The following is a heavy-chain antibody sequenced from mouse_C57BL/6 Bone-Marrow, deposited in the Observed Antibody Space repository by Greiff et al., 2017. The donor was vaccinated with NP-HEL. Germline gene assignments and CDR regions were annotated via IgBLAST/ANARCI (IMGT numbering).Heavy chain of an antibody. J-gene: IGHJ1*03. CDR3: ASPIYDGYSLDV. Sequence: EVKLVESGPGMVKPSQSLSLTCTVTGYSITSGYDWHWIRHFPGNKLEWMGYISYSGSTNYNPSLKSRISITHDTSKNHFFLKLNSVTTEDTATYYCASPIYDGYSLDVWGTGTTVTVSS. D-gene: IGHD2-3*01. CDR2: ISYSGST. CDR1: GYSITSGYD. V-gene: IGHV3-1*01.